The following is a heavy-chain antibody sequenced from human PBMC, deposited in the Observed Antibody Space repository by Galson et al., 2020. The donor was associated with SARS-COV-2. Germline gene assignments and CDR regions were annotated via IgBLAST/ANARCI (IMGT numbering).Heavy chain of an antibody. CDR1: GFTFSSYW. Sequence: GESLKISCAASGFTFSSYWMSWVRQAPGKGLEWVANIKQDGSEKYYVDSVKGRFTISRDNAKNSLYLQMNSLRAEDTAVYYCARDSVVVLMTTVTTDQDYYYYYGMDVWGQGTTVTVSS. CDR2: IKQDGSEK. CDR3: ARDSVVVLMTTVTTDQDYYYYYGMDV. V-gene: IGHV3-7*03. D-gene: IGHD4-17*01. J-gene: IGHJ6*02.